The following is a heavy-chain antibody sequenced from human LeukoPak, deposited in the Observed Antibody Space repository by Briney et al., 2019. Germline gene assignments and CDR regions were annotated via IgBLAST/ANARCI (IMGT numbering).Heavy chain of an antibody. CDR1: GGSISSYY. Sequence: PSETLSLTCTVSGGSISSYYWSWIRQPPGKGLEWIGYIYYSGSTKYNPSLKSRVTMTVDTSKNQFSLKLSSVTAADTAVYYCARDMGRFPNAFDIWGQGTMVTVSS. J-gene: IGHJ3*02. D-gene: IGHD3-3*01. CDR2: IYYSGST. CDR3: ARDMGRFPNAFDI. V-gene: IGHV4-59*01.